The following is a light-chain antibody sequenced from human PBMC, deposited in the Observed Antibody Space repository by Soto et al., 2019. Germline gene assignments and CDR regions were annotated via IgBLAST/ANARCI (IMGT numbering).Light chain of an antibody. CDR2: AAS. V-gene: IGKV1-27*01. CDR3: QKYNSARWT. CDR1: QGISNY. J-gene: IGKJ1*01. Sequence: DIQMTQSPSSLSASVGDRVTIACRASQGISNYLAWYQQKPGKVPKLLIYAASTLQSGVPSRFSGSGSGTDFTLTISRLQPEDVATYYCQKYNSARWTFGQGTKVEIK.